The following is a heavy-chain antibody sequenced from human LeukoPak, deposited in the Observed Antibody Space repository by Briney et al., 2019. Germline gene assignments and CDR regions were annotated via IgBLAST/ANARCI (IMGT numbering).Heavy chain of an antibody. D-gene: IGHD3-22*01. V-gene: IGHV3-21*01. Sequence: GGSLRLSCTASGFTFSGYSMNWIRQAPGKGLEWVSSFGTRSTSIYHAGSVKGRFAISRDSAKNSLYLQMNSLRAEDTALYYCAREVSEGFDFWGQGTLVTVSS. CDR3: AREVSEGFDF. J-gene: IGHJ4*02. CDR1: GFTFSGYS. CDR2: FGTRSTSI.